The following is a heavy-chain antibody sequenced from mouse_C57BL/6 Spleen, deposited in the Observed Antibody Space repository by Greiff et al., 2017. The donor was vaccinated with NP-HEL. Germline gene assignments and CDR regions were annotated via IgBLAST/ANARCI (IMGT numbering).Heavy chain of an antibody. CDR2: INPSSGYT. Sequence: QVHVKQSGAELAKPGASVKLSCKASGYTFTSYWMHWVKQRPGQGLEWIGYINPSSGYTKYNQKFKDKATLTADKSSSTAYMQLSSLTYEDSAVYYCARSITTVEGFAYWGQGTLVTVSA. CDR3: ARSITTVEGFAY. CDR1: GYTFTSYW. V-gene: IGHV1-7*01. D-gene: IGHD1-1*01. J-gene: IGHJ3*01.